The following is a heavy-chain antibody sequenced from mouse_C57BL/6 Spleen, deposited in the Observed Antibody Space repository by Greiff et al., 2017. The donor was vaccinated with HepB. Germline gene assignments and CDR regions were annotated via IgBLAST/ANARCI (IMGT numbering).Heavy chain of an antibody. V-gene: IGHV1-80*01. D-gene: IGHD1-1*02. CDR1: GYAFSSYW. CDR3: ARSDYYNWYFDV. Sequence: VQLQQSGAELVKPGASVKISCKASGYAFSSYWMNWVKQRPGKGLEWIGQIYPGDGDTNYNGKFKGKATLTADKSSSTAYMQLGSLTSEDSAVYFWARSDYYNWYFDVWGTGTTVTVSS. J-gene: IGHJ1*03. CDR2: IYPGDGDT.